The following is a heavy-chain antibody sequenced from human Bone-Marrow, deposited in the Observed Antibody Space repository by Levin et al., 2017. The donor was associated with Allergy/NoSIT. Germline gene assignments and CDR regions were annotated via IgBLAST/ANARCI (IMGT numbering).Heavy chain of an antibody. CDR1: GGSISSSSYY. D-gene: IGHD2-2*01. CDR2: IYYSGST. Sequence: SETLSLTCTVSGGSISSSSYYWGWIRQSPGKGLEWIGSIYYSGSTYYNPSLKSRVTISVDTSKNQFSLKLSSVTAADTAVYYCARLQEYQLLDEMDVWGKGTTVTVSS. V-gene: IGHV4-39*01. CDR3: ARLQEYQLLDEMDV. J-gene: IGHJ6*04.